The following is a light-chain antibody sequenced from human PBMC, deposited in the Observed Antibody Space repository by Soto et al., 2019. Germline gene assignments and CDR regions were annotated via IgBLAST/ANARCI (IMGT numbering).Light chain of an antibody. CDR2: GAS. J-gene: IGKJ5*01. V-gene: IGKV3-20*01. CDR3: QQYGTSPT. CDR1: QSLITRY. Sequence: EIVLTQSPGTLSLFPGARATLSCRASQSLITRYLAWYQHKPGQAPRLLIYGASSRATGIPDRFSGSGSGTDFTLTISRPEPEDFAVYSCQQYGTSPTFGQGTRLEIK.